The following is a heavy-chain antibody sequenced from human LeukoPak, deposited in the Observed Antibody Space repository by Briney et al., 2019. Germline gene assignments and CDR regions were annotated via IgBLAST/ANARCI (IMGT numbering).Heavy chain of an antibody. CDR1: GGSISSSSYY. J-gene: IGHJ4*02. V-gene: IGHV4-39*07. CDR3: ARAYDLTDY. D-gene: IGHD5-12*01. Sequence: SETLSLTCTVSGGSISSSSYYWGWIRQPPGKGLEWIGSIYYSGSTYYNPSLKSRVTIPVDTSKNQFSLKLSSVTAADAAVYYCARAYDLTDYWGQGTLVTVSS. CDR2: IYYSGST.